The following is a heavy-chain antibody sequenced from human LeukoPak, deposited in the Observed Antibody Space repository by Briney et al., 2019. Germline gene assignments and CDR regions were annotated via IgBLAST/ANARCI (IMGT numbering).Heavy chain of an antibody. CDR1: GDSVSSNRAA. CDR2: TYYRSKWYN. V-gene: IGHV6-1*01. CDR3: ARDPITGDRFDY. J-gene: IGHJ4*02. Sequence: SRTLSLTCAISGDSVSSNRAAWNWIRQSPSRGLEWLGRTYYRSKWYNDYAPSVKSRVTINPDTSKNQFSLQLSSVTPEDTAVYYCARDPITGDRFDYWGREPWSPSPQ. D-gene: IGHD7-27*01.